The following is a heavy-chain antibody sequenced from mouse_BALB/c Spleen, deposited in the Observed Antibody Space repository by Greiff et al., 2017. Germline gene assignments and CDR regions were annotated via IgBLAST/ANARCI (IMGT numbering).Heavy chain of an antibody. Sequence: QVQLQQSGAELARPGASVKLSCKASGYTFTSYWMQWVKQRPGQGLEWIGAIYPGDGDTRYTQKFKGKATLTADKSSSTAYMQLSSLASEDSAVYYCARGDGLRRKPYFDYWGQGTTLTVSS. CDR1: GYTFTSYW. D-gene: IGHD2-4*01. V-gene: IGHV1-87*01. CDR2: IYPGDGDT. J-gene: IGHJ2*01. CDR3: ARGDGLRRKPYFDY.